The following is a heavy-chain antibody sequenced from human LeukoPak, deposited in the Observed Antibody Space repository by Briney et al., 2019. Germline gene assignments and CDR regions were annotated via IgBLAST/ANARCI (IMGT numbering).Heavy chain of an antibody. CDR3: AREWLDRFDY. D-gene: IGHD6-19*01. J-gene: IGHJ4*02. V-gene: IGHV3-21*01. Sequence: GGSLRLSCAASGFTFSSYSMNWVRQAPGKGLEWVSSISGSSSYIYYADSVKGRFTISRHNAKNSLYLQMNSLRAEDTAVYYCAREWLDRFDYWGQGTLVTVSS. CDR1: GFTFSSYS. CDR2: ISGSSSYI.